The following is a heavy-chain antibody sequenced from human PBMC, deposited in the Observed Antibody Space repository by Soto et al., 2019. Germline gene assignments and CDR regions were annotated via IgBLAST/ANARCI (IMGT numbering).Heavy chain of an antibody. CDR2: IYTSGNT. D-gene: IGHD3-22*01. CDR1: ADSISSYY. J-gene: IGHJ6*02. V-gene: IGHV4-4*07. Sequence: PSETLSLTCTVSADSISSYYWSWIRQPAGKGLEWIGRIYTSGNTQYNPSLWSRVTMSVDTSKNQLSLKLRSVTAADTAVYFCAGDKGYYYDGMDVWGQGTTVTVS. CDR3: AGDKGYYYDGMDV.